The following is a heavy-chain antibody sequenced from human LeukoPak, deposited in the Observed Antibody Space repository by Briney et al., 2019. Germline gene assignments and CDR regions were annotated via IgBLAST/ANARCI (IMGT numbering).Heavy chain of an antibody. Sequence: PSETLSLTCTVSGGSISSYCWSWIRQPPGKGLEWIGYIYTSGSTNYNPSLKSRVTISVDTSKNQFSLKLSSVTAADTAVSYCARLRRWLQSYYFDYWGQGTLVTVSS. CDR1: GGSISSYC. CDR3: ARLRRWLQSYYFDY. CDR2: IYTSGST. V-gene: IGHV4-4*09. J-gene: IGHJ4*02. D-gene: IGHD5-24*01.